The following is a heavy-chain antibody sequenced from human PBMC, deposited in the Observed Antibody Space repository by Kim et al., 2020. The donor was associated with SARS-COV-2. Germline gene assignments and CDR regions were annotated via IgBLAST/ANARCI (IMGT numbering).Heavy chain of an antibody. D-gene: IGHD1-26*01. V-gene: IGHV4-38-2*02. CDR2: IYHSGST. Sequence: SETLSLTCTVSGYSISSGYYWGWIRQPPGKGLEWIGSIYHSGSTYYNPSLKSRVTISVDTSKNQFSLKLSSVTAADTAVYYCARVGATPDYIFVYWGQGTLVTVSS. J-gene: IGHJ4*02. CDR1: GYSISSGYY. CDR3: ARVGATPDYIFVY.